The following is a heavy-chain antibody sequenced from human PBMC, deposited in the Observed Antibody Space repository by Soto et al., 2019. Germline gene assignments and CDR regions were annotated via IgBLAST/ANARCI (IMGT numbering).Heavy chain of an antibody. D-gene: IGHD3-10*01. CDR2: IYYSGST. CDR3: AASGSNGQFDY. V-gene: IGHV4-59*01. CDR1: GASMSNYF. J-gene: IGHJ4*02. Sequence: SETLPVTCTVAGASMSNYFWHWIRQSPGKGLEYIGYIYYSGSTYYNPSLKSRLTISVDTSKNQFSLKLSSATAADTAVYYCAASGSNGQFDYWAQGTLVT.